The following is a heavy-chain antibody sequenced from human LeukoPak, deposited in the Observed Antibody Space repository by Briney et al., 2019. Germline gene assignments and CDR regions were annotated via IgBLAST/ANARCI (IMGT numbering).Heavy chain of an antibody. V-gene: IGHV4-59*11. CDR3: ARGAY. CDR2: VYNSGTT. J-gene: IGHJ4*02. Sequence: SETLSLTCTVSGVSIGSHYWSWIRQSPGKGLEWIGCVYNSGTTVYNPSLTGRVTISVDTSKNQYSLNLRSVTAADAAVYYCARGAYWGQGILVTVSS. CDR1: GVSIGSHY.